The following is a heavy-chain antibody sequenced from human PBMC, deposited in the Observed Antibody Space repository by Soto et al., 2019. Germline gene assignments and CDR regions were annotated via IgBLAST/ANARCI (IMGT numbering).Heavy chain of an antibody. CDR2: IIPIFGTA. CDR3: ARTYYDSSGYYYRNWFDP. V-gene: IGHV1-69*13. CDR1: GGTFSSYA. J-gene: IGHJ5*02. Sequence: SVKVSCKASGGTFSSYAISWVRQAPGQGLEWMGGIIPIFGTANYAQKFQGRVTITADESTSTAYMELSSLRSEDTAVYYCARTYYDSSGYYYRNWFDPWGQGTLVTVSS. D-gene: IGHD3-22*01.